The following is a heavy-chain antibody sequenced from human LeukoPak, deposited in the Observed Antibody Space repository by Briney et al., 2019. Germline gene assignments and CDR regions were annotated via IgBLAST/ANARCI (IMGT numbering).Heavy chain of an antibody. CDR3: ARLPVLRYFDWLFPGAADY. V-gene: IGHV4-38-2*01. CDR1: GFTFSRYG. D-gene: IGHD3-9*01. Sequence: GSLRLSCAASGFTFSRYGMSWVRQAPGKGLEWIGSIYYSGSTYYNPSLKSRVTISVDTSKNQFSLKLSSVTAADTAVYYCARLPVLRYFDWLFPGAADYWGQGTLVTVSS. J-gene: IGHJ4*02. CDR2: IYYSGST.